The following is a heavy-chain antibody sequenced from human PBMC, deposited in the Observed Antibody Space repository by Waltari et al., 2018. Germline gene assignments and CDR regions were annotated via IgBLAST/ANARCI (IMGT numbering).Heavy chain of an antibody. Sequence: QVQLQESGPGLVKPSQTLSLTCTVSGGSISSGGYYWSWIRQPPGKGLEWIGYMYYSGSTYYNPSLKSRVTMSVDTSKNQFSLKLSSVTAADTAMYYCARDYGGYGKYYAFDIWGQGTMVTVSS. CDR2: MYYSGST. V-gene: IGHV4-31*03. CDR1: GGSISSGGYY. J-gene: IGHJ3*02. CDR3: ARDYGGYGKYYAFDI. D-gene: IGHD4-17*01.